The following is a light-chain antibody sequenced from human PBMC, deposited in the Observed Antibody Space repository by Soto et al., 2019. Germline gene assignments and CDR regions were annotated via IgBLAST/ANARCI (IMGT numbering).Light chain of an antibody. V-gene: IGKV3-20*01. CDR3: QQYGETPWT. Sequence: EIVLTQAPGTLSLSPGDRATLSCRASQSVGSTYLAWYQQKPGQAPRLLIYGASSRATAIPDRFSGSGSGTDFTLTISRLEPEDFAVYYCQQYGETPWTFGQGTKVDIK. J-gene: IGKJ1*01. CDR1: QSVGSTY. CDR2: GAS.